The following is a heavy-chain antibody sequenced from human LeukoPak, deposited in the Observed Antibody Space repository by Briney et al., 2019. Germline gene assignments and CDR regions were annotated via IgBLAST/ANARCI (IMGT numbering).Heavy chain of an antibody. D-gene: IGHD6-19*01. CDR1: GYTFTGYH. Sequence: ASVKVSCKASGYTFTGYHMHWVRQAPGQGLEWMGWINPNSGGTNYAQKFQGRATMTRDTSISTAYMELSRLRSDDTAVYYCARDLGSGWSFDYWGQGTLVTVSS. V-gene: IGHV1-2*02. J-gene: IGHJ4*02. CDR2: INPNSGGT. CDR3: ARDLGSGWSFDY.